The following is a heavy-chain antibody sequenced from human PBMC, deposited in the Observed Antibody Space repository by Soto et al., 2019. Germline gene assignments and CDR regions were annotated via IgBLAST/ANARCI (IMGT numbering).Heavy chain of an antibody. J-gene: IGHJ4*02. V-gene: IGHV4-39*01. Sequence: QLQLQESGPGLVKPSETLSLTCTVSGGSISSSSYYWGWIRQPPGKGLAWIGSIYYSGSTYYNPSLKSRVTISVDTSKNQFSLKLSSVTAADTAVYYCARHVVYYYDSSGYYFDYWGQGTLVTVSS. CDR3: ARHVVYYYDSSGYYFDY. D-gene: IGHD3-22*01. CDR2: IYYSGST. CDR1: GGSISSSSYY.